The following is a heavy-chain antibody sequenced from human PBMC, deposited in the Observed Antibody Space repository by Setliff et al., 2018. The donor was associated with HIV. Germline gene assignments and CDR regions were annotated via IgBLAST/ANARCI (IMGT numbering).Heavy chain of an antibody. V-gene: IGHV3-48*04. CDR2: NDLDSRAI. J-gene: IGHJ4*02. CDR1: GFTFSSYS. D-gene: IGHD6-25*01. Sequence: PGGSLRLSCAASGFTFSSYSMNWVRQAPGEGPEWIAYNDLDSRAIYYSGSVRGRFTISRDNARDSLYLQMNSLRVEDTAVYYCVRDTTSGWMLTNWGQGTLVTVSS. CDR3: VRDTTSGWMLTN.